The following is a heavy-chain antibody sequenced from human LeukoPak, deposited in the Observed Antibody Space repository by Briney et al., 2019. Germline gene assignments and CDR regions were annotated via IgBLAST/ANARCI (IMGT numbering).Heavy chain of an antibody. CDR1: GFSVSNNY. Sequence: GGSLRLSCAVSGFSVSNNYLSWVRQAPGKGLEWVSVIYSGGSTYYADSVKGRFIISRDNSKYTVNLQMNSLRDEDTAVYYCERTMTGGLIIWGQGTQVTVSS. D-gene: IGHD3-10*01. CDR3: ERTMTGGLII. J-gene: IGHJ4*02. CDR2: IYSGGST. V-gene: IGHV3-66*01.